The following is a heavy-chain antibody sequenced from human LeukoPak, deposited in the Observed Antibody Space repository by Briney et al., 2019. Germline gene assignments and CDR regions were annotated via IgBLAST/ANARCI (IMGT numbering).Heavy chain of an antibody. CDR2: IIPILGTA. CDR1: GGTFSSYA. Sequence: ASVKVSCKASGGTFSSYAISWVRQAPGQGLEWMGGIIPILGTANYARKFQGRVTITTDESTSTAYMELSSLRSEDTAVYYCARSPQYYDFWSGYYRVFDYWGQGTLVTVSS. CDR3: ARSPQYYDFWSGYYRVFDY. D-gene: IGHD3-3*01. V-gene: IGHV1-69*05. J-gene: IGHJ4*02.